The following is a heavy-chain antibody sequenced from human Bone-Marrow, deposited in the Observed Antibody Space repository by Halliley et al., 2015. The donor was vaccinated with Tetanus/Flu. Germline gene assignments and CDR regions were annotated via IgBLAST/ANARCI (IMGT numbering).Heavy chain of an antibody. CDR2: ISHAGKKD. Sequence: ISHAGKKDYYADSVKGRFTISRDNSRNTLYLQMNSLREEDTGLYYCARGPCWAGGILDEDFWGQGTLVTVSS. CDR3: ARGPCWAGGILDEDF. D-gene: IGHD6-13*01. J-gene: IGHJ4*02. V-gene: IGHV3-30*01.